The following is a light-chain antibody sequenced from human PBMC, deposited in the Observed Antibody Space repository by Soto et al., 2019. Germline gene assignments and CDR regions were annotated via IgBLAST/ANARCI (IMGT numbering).Light chain of an antibody. CDR1: SSDIGGYKY. CDR3: CSYTRRSTRV. Sequence: QSVLTQPASVSGSPGQSITISCTGTSSDIGGYKYVSWYQQHPGIAPKLMIYDVSNRPSGVSNLCSGSKSGNTASLTSSGLQAEDEADYYCCSYTRRSTRVFGGGTKPTVL. J-gene: IGLJ2*01. CDR2: DVS. V-gene: IGLV2-14*01.